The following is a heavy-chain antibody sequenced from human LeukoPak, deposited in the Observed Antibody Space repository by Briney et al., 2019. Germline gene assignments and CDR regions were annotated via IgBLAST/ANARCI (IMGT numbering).Heavy chain of an antibody. D-gene: IGHD2-2*02. V-gene: IGHV4-4*07. CDR1: GGSISSYY. CDR3: ARLAYCSSTSCYTGNWFDP. Sequence: SETLSLTCTVSGGSISSYYWSWIRQPAGKGLEWIGRIYTSGSTNYNPSLKSRVTMSVDTSKNQFSLKLSSVTAADTAVYYCARLAYCSSTSCYTGNWFDPWGQGTLVAVSS. CDR2: IYTSGST. J-gene: IGHJ5*02.